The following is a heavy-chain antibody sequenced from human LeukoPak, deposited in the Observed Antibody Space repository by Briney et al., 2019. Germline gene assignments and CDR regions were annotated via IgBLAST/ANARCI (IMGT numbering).Heavy chain of an antibody. CDR2: IYYSGST. J-gene: IGHJ5*02. V-gene: IGHV4-59*12. CDR1: GGSISSYY. CDR3: ARDKVNYYDSSGYYGKSWFDP. Sequence: SETLSLTCTVSGGSISSYYWSWIRQPPGKGLEWIGYIYYSGSTNYNPSLKSRVTISVDTSKNQFSLKLSSVTAADTAVYYCARDKVNYYDSSGYYGKSWFDPWGQGTLVTVSS. D-gene: IGHD3-22*01.